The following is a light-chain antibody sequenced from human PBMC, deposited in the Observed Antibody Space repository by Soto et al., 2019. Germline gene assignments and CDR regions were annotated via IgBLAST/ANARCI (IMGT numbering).Light chain of an antibody. Sequence: QSVLTQPPSTSGTPGQRVTISCSGGSSNIGTYTVSWYQQFPETAPKLLIYGSNQRPSGVPDRFSGSKSGTSASLYIGGLQSEAEADYYCAAWDDSLNGATFGGGTKVTVL. CDR2: GSN. V-gene: IGLV1-44*01. J-gene: IGLJ2*01. CDR1: SSNIGTYT. CDR3: AAWDDSLNGAT.